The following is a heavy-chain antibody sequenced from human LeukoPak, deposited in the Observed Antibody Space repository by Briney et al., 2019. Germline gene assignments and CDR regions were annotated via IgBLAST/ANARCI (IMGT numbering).Heavy chain of an antibody. V-gene: IGHV1-2*02. CDR2: INPTSGGT. J-gene: IGHJ6*02. CDR3: ARIAVAGDYYYGMDV. D-gene: IGHD6-19*01. Sequence: ASVKVSCKAFGYTFTGYYMHWVRQAPGQGFEWMGRINPTSGGTKYPQKFQGRVTMTRDTSISTAYMELIRLRSDDTAIYYCARIAVAGDYYYGMDVWGQGTTVTVSS. CDR1: GYTFTGYY.